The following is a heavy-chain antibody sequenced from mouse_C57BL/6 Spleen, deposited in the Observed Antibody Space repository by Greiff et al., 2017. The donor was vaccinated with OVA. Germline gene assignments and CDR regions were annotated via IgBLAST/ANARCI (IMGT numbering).Heavy chain of an antibody. CDR3: ARDDGYLAWFAY. D-gene: IGHD2-3*01. Sequence: VKLMESGAELVRPGASVKLSCKASGYTFTDYYINWVKQRPGQGLEWIARIYPGSGNTYYNEKFKGKATLTAEKSSSTAYMQLSSLTSEDSAVYFCARDDGYLAWFAYWGQGTLVTVSA. CDR2: IYPGSGNT. CDR1: GYTFTDYY. J-gene: IGHJ3*01. V-gene: IGHV1-76*01.